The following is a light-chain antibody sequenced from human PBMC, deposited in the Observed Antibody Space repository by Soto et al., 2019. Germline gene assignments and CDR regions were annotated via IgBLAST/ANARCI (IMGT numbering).Light chain of an antibody. V-gene: IGLV2-8*01. CDR3: KSYAGSNTYV. J-gene: IGLJ1*01. CDR1: KNDVGFYDF. Sequence: QSARTQPPSASGSPGQSVTISCTGTKNDVGFYDFVSWYQHHPGKAPRLIIYEVVQRPSGVPDRFSGSKSGNTASLTVSGLQAADEADYFCKSYAGSNTYVFGSGTKV. CDR2: EVV.